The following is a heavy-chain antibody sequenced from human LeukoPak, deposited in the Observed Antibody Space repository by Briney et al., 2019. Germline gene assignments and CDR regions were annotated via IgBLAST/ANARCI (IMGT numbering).Heavy chain of an antibody. V-gene: IGHV3-33*01. J-gene: IGHJ2*01. CDR1: GFTFSSYG. D-gene: IGHD3-3*01. CDR2: IWYDGSKK. CDR3: ARDFTIFGVATDWYFDL. Sequence: GRSLRLSCAASGFTFSSYGVHWVRQAPGKGLEWVALIWYDGSKKYYADSVKGRFTISRDNSKETLYLQMSSLRAEDTAVYCCARDFTIFGVATDWYFDLWGRGTLVTVSS.